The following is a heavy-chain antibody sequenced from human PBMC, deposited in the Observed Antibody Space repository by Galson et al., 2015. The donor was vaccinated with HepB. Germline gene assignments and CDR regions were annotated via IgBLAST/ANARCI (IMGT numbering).Heavy chain of an antibody. CDR2: ISSSGSTI. CDR3: ARATGGSDYYDSSGYYPFAFDI. Sequence: SLRLSCAASGFTFSDYYMSWIRQAPGKGLEWVSYISSSGSTIYYADSVKGRFTISRDNAKNSLYLQMNSLRAEDTAVYYCARATGGSDYYDSSGYYPFAFDIWGQGTMVTVSS. CDR1: GFTFSDYY. J-gene: IGHJ3*02. V-gene: IGHV3-11*01. D-gene: IGHD3-22*01.